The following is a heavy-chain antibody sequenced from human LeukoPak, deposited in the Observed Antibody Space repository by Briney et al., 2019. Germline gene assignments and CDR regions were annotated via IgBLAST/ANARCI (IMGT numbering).Heavy chain of an antibody. CDR1: GGTFSSYA. V-gene: IGHV1-69*06. CDR3: ATSPPDGYRHGY. J-gene: IGHJ4*02. CDR2: IIPIFGTA. D-gene: IGHD5-24*01. Sequence: SVKVSCKASGGTFSSYAISWVRQAPGQGLEWMGGIIPIFGTANYAQKFQGRVTITADKSTSTAYMEVSSLRSEDTAVHYCATSPPDGYRHGYWGQGTLVTVSS.